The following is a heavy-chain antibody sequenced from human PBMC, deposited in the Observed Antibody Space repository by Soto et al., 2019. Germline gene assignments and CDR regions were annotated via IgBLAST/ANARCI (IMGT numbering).Heavy chain of an antibody. CDR3: AKWSGYGDL. CDR2: ISIGGTHT. D-gene: IGHD5-12*01. J-gene: IGHJ4*02. Sequence: EVQLLESGGGLVQPGGSLRLSCAVSGFTFSSYSFTWVRQAPGKGLQWGSGISIGGTHTFYADSVRGRFTISRDNSKNTVYLQMHSLRAEDTAVYYCAKWSGYGDLWGQGTLVIVSS. V-gene: IGHV3-23*01. CDR1: GFTFSSYS.